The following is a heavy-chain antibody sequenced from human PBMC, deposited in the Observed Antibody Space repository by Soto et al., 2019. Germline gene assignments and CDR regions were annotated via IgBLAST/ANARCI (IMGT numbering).Heavy chain of an antibody. CDR3: TRGEMVRHGMDV. CDR2: IYNSGST. Sequence: QLQLQESGSGLVKPSQTLSLTCAVSGGSISSGGYSWSWIRQPPGKGLEWIGYIYNSGSTYYNPSLRTRVTISVDRSKNQFSLKLSSVTAADTAVYYCTRGEMVRHGMDVWGQGTTVTVSS. CDR1: GGSISSGGYS. V-gene: IGHV4-30-2*01. D-gene: IGHD2-8*01. J-gene: IGHJ6*02.